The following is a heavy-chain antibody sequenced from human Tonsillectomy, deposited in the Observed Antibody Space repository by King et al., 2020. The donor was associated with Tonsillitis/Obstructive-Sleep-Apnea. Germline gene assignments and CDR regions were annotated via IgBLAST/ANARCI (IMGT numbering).Heavy chain of an antibody. CDR3: ARVGFVLRFLCPPFDI. Sequence: VQLVESGGGLVQPGGSLRLSCAASGFTYSSYEMNWVRQAPGKGLEWVSYISSSGSTIYYADSVKGRFTISRDNAKNSLYMQMNSLRAEDTAVYDCARVGFVLRFLCPPFDIWGQGTMVTVSS. CDR2: ISSSGSTI. J-gene: IGHJ3*02. V-gene: IGHV3-48*03. CDR1: GFTYSSYE. D-gene: IGHD3-3*01.